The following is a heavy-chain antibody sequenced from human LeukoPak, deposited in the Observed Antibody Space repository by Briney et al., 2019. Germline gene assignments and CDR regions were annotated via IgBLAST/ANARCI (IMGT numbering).Heavy chain of an antibody. J-gene: IGHJ4*02. CDR1: GASISSSSYY. D-gene: IGHD1-1*01. CDR3: ARQNVGHYFHY. CDR2: IYYSGST. Sequence: PSETLSLTCTVSGASISSSSYYWGWIRQPPGKGLEWIGNIYYSGSTYYNPSLKSRVTISVDTSKNQLSLKLSSATAAHTAVYYCARQNVGHYFHYWGQGTLVTVSS. V-gene: IGHV4-39*01.